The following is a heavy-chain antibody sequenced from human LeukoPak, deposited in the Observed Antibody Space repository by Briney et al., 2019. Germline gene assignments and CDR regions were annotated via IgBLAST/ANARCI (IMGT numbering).Heavy chain of an antibody. CDR3: TTGRLRINY. CDR1: GFTFGDHA. V-gene: IGHV3-49*04. CDR2: IRSKAYRGTT. D-gene: IGHD2-15*01. J-gene: IGHJ4*02. Sequence: GGSLRLSCRGSGFTFGDHAMSWVRQAPGKGLEWVGSIRSKAYRGTTEYAPSVKGRFTISRDDSKNTLYLQMNSLKTEDTAVYYCTTGRLRINYWGQGTLVTVSS.